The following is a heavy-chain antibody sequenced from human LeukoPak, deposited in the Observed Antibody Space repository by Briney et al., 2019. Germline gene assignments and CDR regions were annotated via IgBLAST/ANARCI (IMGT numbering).Heavy chain of an antibody. Sequence: GRSLRLSCVASGFTFSNHGMHWVRQAPGKGLEWVALISHDGSKRYHADSVKGRFTISRDDSKNTLYLQMNGLTAEDTALYYCARDYSGNYCFDYWGQGTLVTVSS. CDR2: ISHDGSKR. V-gene: IGHV3-30*04. CDR1: GFTFSNHG. J-gene: IGHJ4*02. D-gene: IGHD1-26*01. CDR3: ARDYSGNYCFDY.